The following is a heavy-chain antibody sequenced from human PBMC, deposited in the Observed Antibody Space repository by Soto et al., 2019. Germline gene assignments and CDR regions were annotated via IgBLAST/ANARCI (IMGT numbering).Heavy chain of an antibody. D-gene: IGHD7-27*01. CDR3: VKDFPNWGWAPGDPNYYYYGMDV. CDR1: GFTFSSYA. CDR2: ISSNGGST. V-gene: IGHV3-64D*08. Sequence: HPGGSLRLSCSASGFTFSSYAMHWVRQAPGKGLEYVSAISSNGGSTYYADSVKGRFTISRDNSKNTLYLQMSSLRAEDTAVYYCVKDFPNWGWAPGDPNYYYYGMDVWGQGTTVTVSS. J-gene: IGHJ6*02.